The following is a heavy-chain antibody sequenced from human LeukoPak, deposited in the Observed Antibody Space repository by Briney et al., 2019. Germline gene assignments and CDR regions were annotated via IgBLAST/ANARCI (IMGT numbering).Heavy chain of an antibody. Sequence: SETLSLTCTVSGGSISSYYWSWIRQPPGKGLEWIGYIYYSGSTNYNPSLKSRVTISVDKSKNQFSLKLSSVTAADTALYYCARVMYYDFWSGYYGPAHYFDYWGLGALVTVSS. CDR3: ARVMYYDFWSGYYGPAHYFDY. CDR1: GGSISSYY. CDR2: IYYSGST. V-gene: IGHV4-59*01. D-gene: IGHD3-3*01. J-gene: IGHJ4*02.